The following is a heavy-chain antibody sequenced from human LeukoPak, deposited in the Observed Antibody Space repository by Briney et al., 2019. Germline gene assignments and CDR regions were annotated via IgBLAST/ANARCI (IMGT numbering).Heavy chain of an antibody. J-gene: IGHJ5*02. CDR3: AAVAYCTNGVCPQWFDP. CDR1: GYTLTGLS. V-gene: IGHV1-24*01. D-gene: IGHD2-8*01. CDR2: FDPEDGER. Sequence: ASVKVSCKVCGYTLTGLSMHGVRQARGKGLEWMGGFDPEDGERIYAQKFQGRVNMTEDTSTDTAYMELSSLRSEDTAVYYCAAVAYCTNGVCPQWFDPWGQGTLVTVSS.